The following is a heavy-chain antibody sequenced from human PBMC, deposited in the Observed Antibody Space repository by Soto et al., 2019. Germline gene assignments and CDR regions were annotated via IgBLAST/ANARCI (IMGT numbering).Heavy chain of an antibody. J-gene: IGHJ5*02. V-gene: IGHV3-33*01. CDR1: GFTFSSYG. CDR3: ARGITIFGGWFDP. Sequence: GGSLRLSCAASGFTFSSYGMHWVRQAPGKGLEWVAVIWYDGSNKYYADSVKGRFTISRDNAKNTLYLQMNSLRAEDTAVYYCARGITIFGGWFDPWGQGTLVTVSS. D-gene: IGHD3-3*01. CDR2: IWYDGSNK.